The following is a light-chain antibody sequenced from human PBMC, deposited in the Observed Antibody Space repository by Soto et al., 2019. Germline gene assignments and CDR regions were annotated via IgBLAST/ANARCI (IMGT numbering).Light chain of an antibody. V-gene: IGKV3-20*01. CDR3: QQFATSPFT. J-gene: IGKJ3*01. CDR2: GAS. Sequence: EIVLTQSPGTLSLSPGERATLSCRASQSVASSFLAWYQQKPGQDPRLLIYGASSRATDLPDRFSGSGSGTDFSLTITRLETEDFAVYYSQQFATSPFTFGPGSTMDVK. CDR1: QSVASSF.